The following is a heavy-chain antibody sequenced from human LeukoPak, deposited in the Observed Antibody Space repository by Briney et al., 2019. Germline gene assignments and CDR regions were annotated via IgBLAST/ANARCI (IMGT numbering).Heavy chain of an antibody. J-gene: IGHJ4*02. Sequence: SETLSLTCTVSGGSISSYYWSWIRQPAGKGLEWIGRIYTSGSTNYNPSLKSRVTMSVDTSENQFSLKLSSVTAADTAVYYCARDHYDFWSGYYTRWGQGTLVTVSS. CDR3: ARDHYDFWSGYYTR. CDR1: GGSISSYY. V-gene: IGHV4-4*07. D-gene: IGHD3-3*01. CDR2: IYTSGST.